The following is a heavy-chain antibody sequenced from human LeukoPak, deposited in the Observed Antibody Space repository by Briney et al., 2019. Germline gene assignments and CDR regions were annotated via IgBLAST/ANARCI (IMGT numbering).Heavy chain of an antibody. J-gene: IGHJ4*02. V-gene: IGHV4-34*01. CDR1: GGSFSGYY. CDR2: INHSGST. D-gene: IGHD6-13*01. CDR3: ARARRLAAAGRRGSCYFDY. Sequence: PSETLSLTCAVYGGSFSGYYWSWIRQPPGKGLEWVGEINHSGSTNYNPYLKSRVTISVDTSKNQFSLKLSSVTAADTAVYYCARARRLAAAGRRGSCYFDYWGQGTLVTVSS.